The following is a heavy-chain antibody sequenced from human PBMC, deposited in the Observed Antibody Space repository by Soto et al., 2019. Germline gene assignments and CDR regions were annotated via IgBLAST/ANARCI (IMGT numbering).Heavy chain of an antibody. D-gene: IGHD3-22*01. V-gene: IGHV1-69*08. CDR1: GGTFSSYT. Sequence: QVQLVQSGAEVKKPGSSVKVSCKASGGTFSSYTISWVRQAPGQGLEWMGRIIPILGIANYAQKFQGRVTITADKSTSTAYMELSSLRSEDTAVYYGARDLPDYYDSGLFDPWGQGTLVTVSS. CDR2: IIPILGIA. CDR3: ARDLPDYYDSGLFDP. J-gene: IGHJ5*02.